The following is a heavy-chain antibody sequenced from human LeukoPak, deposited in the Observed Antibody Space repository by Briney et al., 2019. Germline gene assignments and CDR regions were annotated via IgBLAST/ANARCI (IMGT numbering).Heavy chain of an antibody. CDR2: IYYSGST. CDR3: ARGTLGLQSGFDP. D-gene: IGHD4-11*01. J-gene: IGHJ5*02. V-gene: IGHV4-31*03. CDR1: GVSISSGGYY. Sequence: SQTRSLTCTVSGVSISSGGYYWSWIRQHPGKGLEWIGYIYYSGSTYYNPSLKSRVTISVDTSKNQFSLKLSSVTAAGTAVYYCARGTLGLQSGFDPWGQGTLVTVSS.